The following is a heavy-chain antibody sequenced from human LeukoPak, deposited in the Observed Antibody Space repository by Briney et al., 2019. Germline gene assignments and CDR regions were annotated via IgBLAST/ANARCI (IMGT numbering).Heavy chain of an antibody. J-gene: IGHJ6*03. CDR2: IIPIFGTA. V-gene: IGHV1-69*05. CDR3: ARDRLHIGGYGYYYYMDV. CDR1: GGTFSSYA. Sequence: ASVKASCKASGGTFSSYAISWVRQAPGQGLEWMGGIIPIFGTANYAQKFQGRVTIITDESTSTAYVELSSLRSEDTAVYYCARDRLHIGGYGYYYYMDVWGKGTTVTVSS. D-gene: IGHD5-12*01.